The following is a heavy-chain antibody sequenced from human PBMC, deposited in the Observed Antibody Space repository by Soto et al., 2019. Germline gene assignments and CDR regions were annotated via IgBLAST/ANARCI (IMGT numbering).Heavy chain of an antibody. D-gene: IGHD5-18*01. Sequence: QVQLVQSGAEVKKPGASVKVSCKASGYTFTSYGISWVRQAPGQGLEWMGWISAYHGNTNDAQKLQGRVTMTTDTATRTAYMELRSLRSDDTAVYYCASSLLVGYGLEGESDWGQGTLVTVSS. V-gene: IGHV1-18*01. CDR1: GYTFTSYG. CDR3: ASSLLVGYGLEGESD. J-gene: IGHJ4*02. CDR2: ISAYHGNT.